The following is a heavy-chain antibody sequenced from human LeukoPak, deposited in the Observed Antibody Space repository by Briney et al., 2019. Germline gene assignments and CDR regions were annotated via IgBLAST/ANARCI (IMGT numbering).Heavy chain of an antibody. D-gene: IGHD6-13*01. Sequence: AGGSLRLSCAASGFTFSNAWMSWVRQAPGKGLEWVGRIKSKTDGGTTDYAAPVKGRFTISRDNAKNSLYLQMNSLRDEDTAVYYCARDSSSIVFDYWGQGTLVTVSS. CDR3: ARDSSSIVFDY. J-gene: IGHJ4*02. CDR2: IKSKTDGGTT. CDR1: GFTFSNAW. V-gene: IGHV3-15*01.